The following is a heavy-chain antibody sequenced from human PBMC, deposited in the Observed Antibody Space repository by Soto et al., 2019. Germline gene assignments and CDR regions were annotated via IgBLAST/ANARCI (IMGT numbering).Heavy chain of an antibody. CDR1: GFTFSSYV. V-gene: IGHV3-23*01. Sequence: EVQLLESGGGLVQPGGSLRLSCAASGFTFSSYVMSWVRQAPGKGLEWVSAISGSGGSTYYADSVKGRFTISRDNSKNTLYLQMNSLRAEDTAVYYCAKDRDYGDSYFDYWGQGTLVTVSS. J-gene: IGHJ4*02. CDR3: AKDRDYGDSYFDY. CDR2: ISGSGGST. D-gene: IGHD4-17*01.